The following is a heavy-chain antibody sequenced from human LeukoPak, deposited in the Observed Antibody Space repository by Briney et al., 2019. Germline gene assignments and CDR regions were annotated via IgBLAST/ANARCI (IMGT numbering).Heavy chain of an antibody. CDR2: IWYDGSNK. J-gene: IGHJ4*02. D-gene: IGHD1-26*01. V-gene: IGHV3-33*08. CDR3: ARGMGGSYLFDY. Sequence: PGGSLRLSCAASGFTVSSNYMSWVRQAPGKGLEWVAVIWYDGSNKYYADSVKGRFTISRDNSKNTLYLQMNSLRAEDTAVYYCARGMGGSYLFDYWGQGTLVTVSS. CDR1: GFTVSSNY.